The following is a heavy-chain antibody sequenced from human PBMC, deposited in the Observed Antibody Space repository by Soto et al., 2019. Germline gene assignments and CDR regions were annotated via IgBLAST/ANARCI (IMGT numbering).Heavy chain of an antibody. CDR3: ARRVVVAATRVDWFDP. V-gene: IGHV4-30-4*01. CDR1: GGSISSGDYY. Sequence: SETLSLTCTVSGGSISSGDYYWSWIRQPPGKGLEWIGYIYYSGSTYYNPSLKSRVTISVDTSKNQFSLKLSSVTAADTAVYYCARRVVVAATRVDWFDPWGQGTLVTVSS. J-gene: IGHJ5*02. D-gene: IGHD2-15*01. CDR2: IYYSGST.